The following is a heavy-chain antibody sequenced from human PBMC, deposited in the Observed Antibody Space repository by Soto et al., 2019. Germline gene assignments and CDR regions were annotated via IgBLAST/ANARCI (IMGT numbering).Heavy chain of an antibody. CDR3: AKARQEWELLVFSGWFDP. Sequence: VQLLESGGGLVQPGGSLRLSCAASGFTFSSYAMSWVRQAPGKGLEWVSAISGSGGSTYYADSVKGRFTISRDNSKNTLYLQMNSLRAEDTAVYYCAKARQEWELLVFSGWFDPWGQGTLVTVSS. CDR1: GFTFSSYA. J-gene: IGHJ5*02. V-gene: IGHV3-23*01. CDR2: ISGSGGST. D-gene: IGHD1-26*01.